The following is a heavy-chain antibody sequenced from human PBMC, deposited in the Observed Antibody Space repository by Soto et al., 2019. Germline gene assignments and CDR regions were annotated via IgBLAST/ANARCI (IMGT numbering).Heavy chain of an antibody. Sequence: GGSLRFSCPASGFTSSSYSMTWARQPPGKGLEWVSYISSSSSNINYADSVKGRFTISRDNAKNSLYLQMNSLRDEDTAVYYCARVIQSSWYQNRFDPWGQGTLVTVSS. D-gene: IGHD6-13*01. V-gene: IGHV3-48*02. CDR3: ARVIQSSWYQNRFDP. CDR2: ISSSSSNI. J-gene: IGHJ5*02. CDR1: GFTSSSYS.